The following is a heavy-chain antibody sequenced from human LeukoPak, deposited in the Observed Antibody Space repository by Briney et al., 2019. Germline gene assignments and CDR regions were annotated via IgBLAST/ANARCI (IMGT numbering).Heavy chain of an antibody. CDR1: GGSISSSSYY. CDR2: IYYSGST. V-gene: IGHV4-39*01. D-gene: IGHD2/OR15-2a*01. Sequence: PSETLSLTCTVSGGSISSSSYYWGWIRQPPGKGLEWIGSIYYSGSTYYNPSLKSRVTISVDTSKNQFSLKLSSVTAADTAVYYCARAEGGLSKLVSTTFDYWGQGTLVTVSS. CDR3: ARAEGGLSKLVSTTFDY. J-gene: IGHJ4*02.